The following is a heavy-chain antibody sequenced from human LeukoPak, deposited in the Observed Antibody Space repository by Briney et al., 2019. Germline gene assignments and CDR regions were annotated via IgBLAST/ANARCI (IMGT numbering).Heavy chain of an antibody. V-gene: IGHV1-69*04. CDR1: GGTFSSYA. CDR2: IIPILGIA. D-gene: IGHD3-3*01. J-gene: IGHJ4*02. CDR3: ASGSHDFGTLDY. Sequence: SVKVSCKASGGTFSSYAISWVRQAPGQGLEWMGRIIPILGIANYARKFQGRVTITADKSTSTAYMELSSLRSEDTAVYYCASGSHDFGTLDYWGQGTLVTVSS.